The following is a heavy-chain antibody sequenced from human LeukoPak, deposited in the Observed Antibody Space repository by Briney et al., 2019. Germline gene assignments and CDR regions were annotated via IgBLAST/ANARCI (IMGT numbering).Heavy chain of an antibody. J-gene: IGHJ3*02. Sequence: ASVKVSCKTSGYSFTSYNLHWVRLAPGQRLEWMGIIKPSGTDTNYAQKFQGRVIMTTDTSTSTVYMELSSLKSEDTAVYYCARVRDGYNDAYDIWGQGTMVIVSS. CDR3: ARVRDGYNDAYDI. CDR1: GYSFTSYN. V-gene: IGHV1-46*01. D-gene: IGHD5-24*01. CDR2: IKPSGTDT.